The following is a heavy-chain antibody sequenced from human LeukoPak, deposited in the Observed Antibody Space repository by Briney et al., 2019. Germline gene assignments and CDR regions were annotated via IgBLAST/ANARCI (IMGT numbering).Heavy chain of an antibody. J-gene: IGHJ3*02. D-gene: IGHD3-10*01. V-gene: IGHV4-38-2*02. CDR1: GYSISSGYY. CDR2: IYHSGST. CDR3: ARSLWFGEFGAFDI. Sequence: SETLSLTCTVSGYSISSGYYWGWIRPPPGKGLEWIGSIYHSGSTYYNPSLKSRVTISVDTSKNQFSLKLSSVTAADTAVYYCARSLWFGEFGAFDIWGQGTMVTVSS.